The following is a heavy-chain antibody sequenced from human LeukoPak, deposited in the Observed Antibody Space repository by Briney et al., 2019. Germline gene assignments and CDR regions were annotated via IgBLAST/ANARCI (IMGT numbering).Heavy chain of an antibody. V-gene: IGHV3-21*01. CDR3: ARALYSSSWFPTDNWFDP. D-gene: IGHD6-13*01. J-gene: IGHJ5*02. Sequence: GGSLRLSCAASGFTFSSYSMNWVRQAPGKGLEWVSSISRSSSYIYYADSVKGRFTIPRDNAKNSLYLQMNSLRAEDTAVYYCARALYSSSWFPTDNWFDPWGQGTLVTVSS. CDR1: GFTFSSYS. CDR2: ISRSSSYI.